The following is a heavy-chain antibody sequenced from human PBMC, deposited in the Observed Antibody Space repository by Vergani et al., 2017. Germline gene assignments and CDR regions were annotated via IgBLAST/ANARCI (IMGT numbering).Heavy chain of an antibody. CDR3: ARYQARLYDFWSGYPPSYYYMDV. J-gene: IGHJ6*03. CDR2: IYYSGST. Sequence: QVQLQESGPGLVKPSETLSLTCTVSGGSISSYYWSWIRQPPGKGLEWIGYIYYSGSTNYNPSLKSRVTISVDTSKNQFSLKLSSVTAADTAVYYCARYQARLYDFWSGYPPSYYYMDVWGKGTTVTVSS. D-gene: IGHD3-3*01. CDR1: GGSISSYY. V-gene: IGHV4-59*01.